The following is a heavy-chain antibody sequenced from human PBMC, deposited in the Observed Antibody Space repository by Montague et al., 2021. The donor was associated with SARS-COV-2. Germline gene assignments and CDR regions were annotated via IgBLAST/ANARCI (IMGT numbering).Heavy chain of an antibody. Sequence: SETLSLTCTVSGGSISSSSYYWCWLRPPPGKGLEWIGSIYYSGSTYYNPSLKSRVTISVDTSKNQFSLTLSSVTAADTAVYYCARHGLAGITIFGVVTPRGGFDVWGQGTMVTVSS. D-gene: IGHD3-3*01. CDR3: ARHGLAGITIFGVVTPRGGFDV. V-gene: IGHV4-39*01. CDR2: IYYSGST. CDR1: GGSISSSSYY. J-gene: IGHJ3*01.